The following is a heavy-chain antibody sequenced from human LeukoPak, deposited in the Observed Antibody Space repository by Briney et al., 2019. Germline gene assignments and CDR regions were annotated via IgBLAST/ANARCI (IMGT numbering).Heavy chain of an antibody. Sequence: SQTLSLTCTVSGGSISSGDYYWSWIRQPPGKGLEWIGYIYYSGSTYYNPSLKSRVTMSVDTSKNQFSLKLSSVTAADTAVYYCARGTLDIVATIDWEQTHLYYFDYWGQGTLVTVSS. CDR1: GGSISSGDYY. V-gene: IGHV4-30-4*01. CDR2: IYYSGST. CDR3: ARGTLDIVATIDWEQTHLYYFDY. D-gene: IGHD5-12*01. J-gene: IGHJ4*02.